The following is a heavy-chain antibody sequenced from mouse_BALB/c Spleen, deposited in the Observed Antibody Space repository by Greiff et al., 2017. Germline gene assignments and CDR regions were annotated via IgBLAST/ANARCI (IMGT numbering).Heavy chain of an antibody. CDR3: ARNLDYARYAMDY. J-gene: IGHJ4*01. CDR2: IWSGGST. CDR1: GFSLTSYG. D-gene: IGHD1-1*02. Sequence: QVHVKQSGPGLVQPSQSLSITCTVSGFSLTSYGVHWVRQSPGKGLEWLGVIWSGGSTDYNAAFISRLSISKDNSKSQVFFKMNSLQANDTAIYYCARNLDYARYAMDYWGQGTSVTVSS. V-gene: IGHV2-2*02.